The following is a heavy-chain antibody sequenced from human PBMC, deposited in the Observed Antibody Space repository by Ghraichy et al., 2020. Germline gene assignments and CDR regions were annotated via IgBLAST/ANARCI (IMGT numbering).Heavy chain of an antibody. D-gene: IGHD3-22*01. CDR3: ARDLAYYYDSSAGNDAFDI. CDR1: GGTFSSYA. CDR2: IIPIFGTA. V-gene: IGHV1-69*06. J-gene: IGHJ3*02. Sequence: SVKVSCKASGGTFSSYAISWVRQAPGQGLEWMGGIIPIFGTANYAQKFQGRVTITADKSTSTAYMELSSLRSEDTAVYYCARDLAYYYDSSAGNDAFDIWGQGTMVTVSS.